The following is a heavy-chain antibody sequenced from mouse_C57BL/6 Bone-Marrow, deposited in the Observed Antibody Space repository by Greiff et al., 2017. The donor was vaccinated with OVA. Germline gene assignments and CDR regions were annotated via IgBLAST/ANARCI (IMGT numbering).Heavy chain of an antibody. CDR1: GISITTGNYR. CDR2: IYYSGTI. J-gene: IGHJ2*01. D-gene: IGHD3-2*02. Sequence: EVQLQQSGPGLVKPSQTVFLTCTVTGISITTGNYRWSWIRQFPGNKLEWIGYIYYSGTITYNPSLTSRTTITRDTPKNQFYLEMNSLTAEDTATYCCARDGSSGYFDYWGQGTTLTVSS. V-gene: IGHV3-5*01. CDR3: ARDGSSGYFDY.